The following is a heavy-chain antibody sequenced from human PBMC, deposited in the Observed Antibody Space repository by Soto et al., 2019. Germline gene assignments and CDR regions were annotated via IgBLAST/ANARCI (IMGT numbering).Heavy chain of an antibody. D-gene: IGHD6-6*01. V-gene: IGHV3-23*01. CDR3: AKIAAPPRLYYYYYYGMDV. Sequence: GGSLRLSCAASGFTFSSYAMSWVRQAPGKGLEWVSAISGSGGSTYYADSVKGRFTISRDNSKNTLYLQMNSLRAEDTAVYYCAKIAAPPRLYYYYYYGMDVWGQGTTVTVSS. CDR2: ISGSGGST. CDR1: GFTFSSYA. J-gene: IGHJ6*02.